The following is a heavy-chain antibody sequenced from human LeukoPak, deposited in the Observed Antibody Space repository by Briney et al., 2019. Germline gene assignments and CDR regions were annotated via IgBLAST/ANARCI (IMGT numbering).Heavy chain of an antibody. V-gene: IGHV1-46*01. J-gene: IGHJ4*02. CDR3: ARAPSPPGSVWGSYRYFDY. CDR1: GYTFTGYY. CDR2: INPSGGST. Sequence: ASVKVSCKASGYTFTGYYMQWVRQAPGQGLEWMGIINPSGGSTSYAQKFQGRVTMTRDTSTSTVYMELSSLRSEDTAVYYCARAPSPPGSVWGSYRYFDYWGQGTLVTVSS. D-gene: IGHD3-16*02.